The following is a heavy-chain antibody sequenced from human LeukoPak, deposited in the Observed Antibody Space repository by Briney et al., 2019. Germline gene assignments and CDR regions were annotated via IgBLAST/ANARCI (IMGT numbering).Heavy chain of an antibody. Sequence: GGSLRLSCAASGFTFSSYGMHWVRQAPGQGLEWVAVIWYDGSNKYYADSVKGRFTISRDNSKNTLYLQMNSLRAEDTAVYYCARPLHYYGSGSYLRAFDIWGQGTMVTVSS. CDR3: ARPLHYYGSGSYLRAFDI. CDR2: IWYDGSNK. J-gene: IGHJ3*02. CDR1: GFTFSSYG. D-gene: IGHD3-10*01. V-gene: IGHV3-33*01.